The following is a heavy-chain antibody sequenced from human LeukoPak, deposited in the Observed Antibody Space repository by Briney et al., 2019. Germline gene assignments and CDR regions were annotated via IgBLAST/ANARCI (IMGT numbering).Heavy chain of an antibody. D-gene: IGHD4-17*01. J-gene: IGHJ3*02. CDR1: GFNFSGYA. V-gene: IGHV3-23*01. CDR3: AKGQTTVMAFDI. CDR2: ISGSGGST. Sequence: PGGSLRLSCAASGFNFSGYAMSWVPQSPGKGLEWVSAISGSGGSTYYADSVKGRFTISRDNSKNTLYLQVNSLRAEDTAVYYCAKGQTTVMAFDIWGQGTMVTVSS.